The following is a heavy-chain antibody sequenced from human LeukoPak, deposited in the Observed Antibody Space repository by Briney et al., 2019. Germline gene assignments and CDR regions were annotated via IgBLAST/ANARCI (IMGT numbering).Heavy chain of an antibody. Sequence: GGSLRLSCAASGFTFDDYAMHWVRQAPGKGLEWVSLISWDGGSTYYADSVKGRFTISRDNSKNSLYLQMNSLRAEDTALYYGEKPTDFGRGPGYWAQEPLFTVSS. V-gene: IGHV3-43D*03. CDR2: ISWDGGST. D-gene: IGHD3-3*01. CDR1: GFTFDDYA. J-gene: IGHJ4*02. CDR3: EKPTDFGRGPGY.